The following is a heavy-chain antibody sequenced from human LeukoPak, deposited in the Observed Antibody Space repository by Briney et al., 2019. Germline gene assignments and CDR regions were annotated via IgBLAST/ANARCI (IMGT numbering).Heavy chain of an antibody. CDR2: ISSSSSYI. J-gene: IGHJ4*02. D-gene: IGHD4-17*01. CDR3: ARDLATVRGRGVGY. CDR1: GFTFSSYS. V-gene: IGHV3-21*01. Sequence: PGGSLSLSCAASGFTFSSYSMNWVRQAPGKGLAWVSSISSSSSYIYYADSVKGRFTISRDNAKNSLYLQMNSLRAEDTAVYYCARDLATVRGRGVGYWGQGTLVTVSS.